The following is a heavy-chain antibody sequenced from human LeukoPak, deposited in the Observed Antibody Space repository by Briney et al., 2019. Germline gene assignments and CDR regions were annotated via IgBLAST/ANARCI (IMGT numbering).Heavy chain of an antibody. Sequence: ASVKVSCKASGYTFTGYYMHWVRQAPGQGLEWMGWINLNSGGTNYAQKFQGRVTMTRDTSISTAYMELSRLRSDDTAVYYCARETYGSGSSNWFDPWGQGTLVTVSS. J-gene: IGHJ5*02. CDR2: INLNSGGT. V-gene: IGHV1-2*02. CDR3: ARETYGSGSSNWFDP. CDR1: GYTFTGYY. D-gene: IGHD3-10*01.